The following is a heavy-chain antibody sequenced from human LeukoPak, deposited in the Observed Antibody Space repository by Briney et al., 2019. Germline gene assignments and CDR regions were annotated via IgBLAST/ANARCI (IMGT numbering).Heavy chain of an antibody. CDR2: IKQDGSEK. CDR1: GLTFSSYW. Sequence: GGSLRLSCAASGLTFSSYWMSWVRQAPGKGLEWVANIKQDGSEKYYVDSVKGRFTISRDNAKNSLYLQMNSLRAEDTAVYYCARETKRWFDPWGQGTLVTVSS. J-gene: IGHJ5*02. CDR3: ARETKRWFDP. V-gene: IGHV3-7*01.